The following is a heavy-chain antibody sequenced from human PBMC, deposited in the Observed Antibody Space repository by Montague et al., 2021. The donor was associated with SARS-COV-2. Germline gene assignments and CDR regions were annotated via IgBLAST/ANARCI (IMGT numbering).Heavy chain of an antibody. Sequence: SLRLSCAASGFTFSNYAMRWVRQAPGKGLEWVSAISNSGSKQRYIDSVKGRFTISRDNSKNTLYLQMDSLRAEDTAVYYCAKDRVVPPDRNLDYWGQGTLVSVSS. V-gene: IGHV3-23*01. J-gene: IGHJ4*02. CDR2: ISNSGSKQ. D-gene: IGHD2-2*01. CDR3: AKDRVVPPDRNLDY. CDR1: GFTFSNYA.